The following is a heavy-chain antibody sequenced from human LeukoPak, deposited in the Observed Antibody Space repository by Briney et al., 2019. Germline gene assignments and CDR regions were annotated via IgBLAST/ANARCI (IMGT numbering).Heavy chain of an antibody. CDR3: ARDDGRYFDRLGHDAFDI. CDR1: GYTFTTYT. D-gene: IGHD3-9*01. CDR2: INADTGNT. J-gene: IGHJ3*02. Sequence: ASVKVSCKASGYTFTTYTMHWVRQAPGQRLEWMGWINADTGNTKCSQEFQGRLTITRDTSASTVYMDLSSLKSEDMAVYYCARDDGRYFDRLGHDAFDIWGQGTLVTVSS. V-gene: IGHV1-3*03.